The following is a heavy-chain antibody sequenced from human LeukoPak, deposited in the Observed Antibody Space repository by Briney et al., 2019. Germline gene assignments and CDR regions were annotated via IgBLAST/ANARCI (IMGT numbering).Heavy chain of an antibody. CDR1: GYSFTNYF. V-gene: IGHV1-2*04. Sequence: ASVKVSCKASGYSFTNYFMHWVRQAPGQGLEWMGWINPHSGVTNYAQKFQGWVTMTRDTSISTAYMELSRLTSDDAAMYYCARAYRRAYDDAFDIWGQGTMVTVSS. J-gene: IGHJ3*02. D-gene: IGHD2-21*01. CDR3: ARAYRRAYDDAFDI. CDR2: INPHSGVT.